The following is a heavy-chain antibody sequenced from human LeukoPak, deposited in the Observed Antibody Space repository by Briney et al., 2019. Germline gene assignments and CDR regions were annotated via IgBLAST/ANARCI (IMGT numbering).Heavy chain of an antibody. J-gene: IGHJ4*02. CDR1: GYTFTSYD. D-gene: IGHD4-11*01. V-gene: IGHV1-8*01. CDR3: AREPFNNYPVDY. Sequence: ASVKVSCKASGYTFTSYDINWVRQATGQGLEWMGWMNPNSGNTGYAQKFQGRVTMTRNTSISTAYMELSSLRSEDTAVYYCAREPFNNYPVDYWGQGTLVTVSS. CDR2: MNPNSGNT.